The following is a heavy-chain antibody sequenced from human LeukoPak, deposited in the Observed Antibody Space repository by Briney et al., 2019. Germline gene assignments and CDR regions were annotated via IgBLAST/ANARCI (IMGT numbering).Heavy chain of an antibody. D-gene: IGHD3-22*01. Sequence: SETLSLTCTVSGGSISSSSYYWGWIRQPPGKGLGWIGSIYHSGSTYYNPSLQSRVTISVDTSKNQFSLKLSSVAAADTAVYYCAGYKWNSRGYLFDYWGQGTLVTVSS. J-gene: IGHJ4*02. CDR2: IYHSGST. CDR3: AGYKWNSRGYLFDY. CDR1: GGSISSSSYY. V-gene: IGHV4-39*07.